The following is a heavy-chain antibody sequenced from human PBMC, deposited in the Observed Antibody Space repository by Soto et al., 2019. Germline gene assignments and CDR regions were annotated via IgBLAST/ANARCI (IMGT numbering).Heavy chain of an antibody. J-gene: IGHJ5*02. CDR1: GFTFSDYY. D-gene: IGHD3-3*01. CDR2: ISSSGSTI. CDR3: ARDYYDFWSGYPHTNWFDP. Sequence: GSLRLSCAASGFTFSDYYMSWIRQAPGQGLEWVSYISSSGSTIYYADSVKGRFTISRDNAKNSLYLQMNSLRAEDTAVYYCARDYYDFWSGYPHTNWFDPWGQGTLVTVSS. V-gene: IGHV3-11*01.